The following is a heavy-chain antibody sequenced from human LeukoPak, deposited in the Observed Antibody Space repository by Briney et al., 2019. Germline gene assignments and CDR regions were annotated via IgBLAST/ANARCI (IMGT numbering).Heavy chain of an antibody. CDR3: ARVGFGEGLRFDP. D-gene: IGHD3-10*01. V-gene: IGHV4-34*01. CDR1: GGSFSGYY. CDR2: INHSRST. J-gene: IGHJ5*02. Sequence: SETLSLTCAVYGGSFSGYYWSWIRQPPGKGLEWIGEINHSRSTNYNPSLKSRVTISADTSKNQFSLKLSSVTAADTAVYYCARVGFGEGLRFDPWGQGTLVTVSS.